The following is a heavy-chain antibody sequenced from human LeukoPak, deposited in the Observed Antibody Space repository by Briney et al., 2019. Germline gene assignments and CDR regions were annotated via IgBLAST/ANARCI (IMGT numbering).Heavy chain of an antibody. CDR2: IYYSGST. J-gene: IGHJ6*02. V-gene: IGHV4-39*01. CDR1: GGSISSSSYY. D-gene: IGHD3-3*01. CDR3: ARHGANYDFWSGYYRHYYYYGMDV. Sequence: SETLSLTCTVSGGSISSSSYYWGWIRQPPGKGLEWIGSIYYSGSTYYNPSLKSRVTISVDTSKNQFSLKLSSVTAADTAVYYCARHGANYDFWSGYYRHYYYYGMDVWGQGTTVTVSS.